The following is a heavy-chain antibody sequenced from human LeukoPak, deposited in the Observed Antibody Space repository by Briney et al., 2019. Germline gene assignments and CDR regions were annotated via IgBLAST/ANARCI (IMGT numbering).Heavy chain of an antibody. V-gene: IGHV1-2*02. CDR3: ARGETWWEQRRYFDF. CDR2: INTNSDGA. J-gene: IGHJ4*02. Sequence: ASVKVSCKASGYTFTGYYIHWVRQAPGQGLEWMGWINTNSDGADYAQKFQGRVTMTSDASINTAYMELSRLISDDTAMYYCARGETWWEQRRYFDFWGQGTLATVSS. D-gene: IGHD1-26*01. CDR1: GYTFTGYY.